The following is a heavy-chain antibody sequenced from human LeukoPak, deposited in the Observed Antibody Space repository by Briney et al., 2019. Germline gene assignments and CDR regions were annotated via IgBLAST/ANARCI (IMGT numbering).Heavy chain of an antibody. D-gene: IGHD3-22*01. CDR2: INHSGST. J-gene: IGHJ4*02. V-gene: IGHV4-34*01. CDR3: ARETYYYDV. Sequence: SETLSLTCAVYGGSFSGYYWSWIRQPPGKGLEWIGEINHSGSTNYNPSLKSRVTISVDTSKNQFSPKLSSVTAADTAVYYCARETYYYDVWGQGTLVTVSS. CDR1: GGSFSGYY.